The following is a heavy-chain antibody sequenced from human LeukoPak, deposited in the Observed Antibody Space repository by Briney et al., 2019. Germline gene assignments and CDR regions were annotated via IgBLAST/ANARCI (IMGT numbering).Heavy chain of an antibody. D-gene: IGHD4-11*01. CDR2: ITSRSSHI. J-gene: IGHJ6*03. CDR3: ARVAQVATTENYFYYYMDV. CDR1: GFAFNSYT. V-gene: IGHV3-21*01. Sequence: GGSLRLSCEASGFAFNSYTITGVRQAPGKGLESVSSITSRSSHIYIADTVKGRFTISRDNAKNALFLQMSSLRVEDTAVYYCARVAQVATTENYFYYYMDVWGKGTRVTVSS.